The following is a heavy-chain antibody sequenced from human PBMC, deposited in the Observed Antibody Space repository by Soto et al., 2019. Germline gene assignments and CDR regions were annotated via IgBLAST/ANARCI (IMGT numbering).Heavy chain of an antibody. Sequence: QVQLQESGPGLVKPSETLSLTCTVSGGSVSSGSYYWSWIRQPPGKGLEWIGYIYDSGSTNYNPSLKSRVTISVDTSKNQFSLKLSSVTAADTAVYYCARDHGYGDFTPTFDYWGQGTLVTVSS. J-gene: IGHJ4*02. CDR2: IYDSGST. CDR3: ARDHGYGDFTPTFDY. V-gene: IGHV4-61*01. CDR1: GGSVSSGSYY. D-gene: IGHD4-17*01.